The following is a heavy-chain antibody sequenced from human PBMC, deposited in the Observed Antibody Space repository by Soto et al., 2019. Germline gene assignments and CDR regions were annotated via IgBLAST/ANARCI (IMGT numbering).Heavy chain of an antibody. CDR1: GFTFSSYA. J-gene: IGHJ3*02. V-gene: IGHV3-23*01. CDR3: AKDRRKYSSSSSPGAFDI. Sequence: GGSLRLSCAASGFTFSSYAMSWVRQDPGKGLEWVSAISGSGGSTYYADSVKGRFTISRDNSKNTLYLQMNSLRAEDTAVYYCAKDRRKYSSSSSPGAFDIWGQGTMVTVSS. D-gene: IGHD6-6*01. CDR2: ISGSGGST.